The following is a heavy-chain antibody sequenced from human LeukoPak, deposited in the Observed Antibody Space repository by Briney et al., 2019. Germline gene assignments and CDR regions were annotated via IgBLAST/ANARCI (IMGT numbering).Heavy chain of an antibody. V-gene: IGHV3-7*01. J-gene: IGHJ5*02. CDR1: GFIFNKYW. CDR2: VREDGAEK. D-gene: IGHD1-26*01. Sequence: GGSLRLSCTASGFIFNKYWMSWVRQAPGKGLEWVATVREDGAEKYYVDSVKGRITISRDNAKNSLYLQINSPRAEDTAVYYCAREGGSYDWFDPWGQGTLVTVSS. CDR3: AREGGSYDWFDP.